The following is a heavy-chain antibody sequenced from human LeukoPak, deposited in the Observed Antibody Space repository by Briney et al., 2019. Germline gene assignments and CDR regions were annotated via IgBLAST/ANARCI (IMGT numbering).Heavy chain of an antibody. V-gene: IGHV3-7*01. CDR2: ISQVGSEK. CDR3: ARVGVVTDDAFDI. Sequence: PGGSLRLSCAVSGFSFSYYYMSWVRQAPGKGLEWVANISQVGSEKNYGDSVKGRFNISRDNAKNSLYLQLNSLRAVDAAVFYCARVGVVTDDAFDIWGQGTLVTVSS. CDR1: GFSFSYYY. J-gene: IGHJ3*02. D-gene: IGHD3-3*01.